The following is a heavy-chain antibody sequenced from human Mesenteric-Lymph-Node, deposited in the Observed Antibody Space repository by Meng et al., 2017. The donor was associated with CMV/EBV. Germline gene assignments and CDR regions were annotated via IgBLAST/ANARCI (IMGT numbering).Heavy chain of an antibody. J-gene: IGHJ3*02. CDR2: IYSGGST. CDR3: GAWVAGPDAFDI. Sequence: GGSLRLSCAASGFTVSSNYMSWVRQAPGKGLEWVSVIYSGGSTYYADSVKGRFTISRDNSKNTLYLQMNSLRAEDTAVYYCGAWVAGPDAFDIWGQGTMVTVSS. CDR1: GFTVSSNY. V-gene: IGHV3-53*01. D-gene: IGHD6-19*01.